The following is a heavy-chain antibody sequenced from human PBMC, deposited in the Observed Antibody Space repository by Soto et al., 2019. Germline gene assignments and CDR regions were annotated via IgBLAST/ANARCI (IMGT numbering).Heavy chain of an antibody. Sequence: PGGSLRLSCAVSGFTFSNYWMHWVRQAPGKGLLYLSYINKDGSTTNYADSVKGRFTISRDNAKNTLYLQMNSLRAGDTAVYYCARGGPNWDYYFYGMDVWGQGTTVTVSS. V-gene: IGHV3-74*01. CDR2: INKDGSTT. J-gene: IGHJ6*02. CDR1: GFTFSNYW. D-gene: IGHD3-16*01. CDR3: ARGGPNWDYYFYGMDV.